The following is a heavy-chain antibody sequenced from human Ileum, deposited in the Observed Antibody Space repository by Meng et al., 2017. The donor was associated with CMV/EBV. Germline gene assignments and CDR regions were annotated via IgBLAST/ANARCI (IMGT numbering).Heavy chain of an antibody. D-gene: IGHD5-24*01. Sequence: QVLLQESGPGLVKPSETLSLICTVSGGSISIYYWSWVRQPPGKGLEWIGDISYSGYANYNPSLKSRVTMSMDTSKNQFSLKLTSVTAADTAMYYCARRWSGIDYWGQGTLVTVSS. V-gene: IGHV4-59*01. J-gene: IGHJ4*02. CDR2: ISYSGYA. CDR1: GGSISIYY. CDR3: ARRWSGIDY.